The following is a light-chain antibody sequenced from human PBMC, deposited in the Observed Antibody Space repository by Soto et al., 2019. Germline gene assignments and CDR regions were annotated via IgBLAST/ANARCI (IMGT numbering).Light chain of an antibody. J-gene: IGKJ5*01. Sequence: EFVLTQSPDTLSLSPGERATLSCRASQTLSSSHLAWYHQKPGQTPRLLIYAVSRRATGIPDRFSGSGSGTDFTLTISRLEPEDFAVYYCQFYADLLRLTFGQGTRLEIK. V-gene: IGKV3-20*01. CDR2: AVS. CDR3: QFYADLLRLT. CDR1: QTLSSSH.